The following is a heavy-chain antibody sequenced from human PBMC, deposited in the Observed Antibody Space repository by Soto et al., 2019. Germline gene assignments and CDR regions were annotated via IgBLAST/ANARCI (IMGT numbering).Heavy chain of an antibody. CDR2: ISYSGST. CDR1: GASITTYY. D-gene: IGHD3-10*01. V-gene: IGHV4-59*01. Sequence: SETLSLTCSVCGASITTYYWSWIRQPPGKGLEWIGSISYSGSTKYDPSLESRVMISLDTSKNQFPLRLTSVTAADTALYYCARDWDSSGLFDPWGQGALVTVSS. CDR3: ARDWDSSGLFDP. J-gene: IGHJ5*02.